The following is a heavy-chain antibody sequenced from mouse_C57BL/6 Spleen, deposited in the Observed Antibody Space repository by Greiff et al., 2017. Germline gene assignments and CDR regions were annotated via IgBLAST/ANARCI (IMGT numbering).Heavy chain of an antibody. CDR3: ARQVRSFDD. CDR2: IDPSDSEP. Sequence: QVQLQQPGAELVRPGSSVKLSCKASGYTFTSYWMHWVKQRPIQGLEWIGNIDPSDSEPHYNQKFKDKATLTVDKSSSTAYMQLSSLSSEDSAVYYCARQVRSFDDWGQGTTLTVSS. CDR1: GYTFTSYW. V-gene: IGHV1-52*01. J-gene: IGHJ2*01. D-gene: IGHD2-14*01.